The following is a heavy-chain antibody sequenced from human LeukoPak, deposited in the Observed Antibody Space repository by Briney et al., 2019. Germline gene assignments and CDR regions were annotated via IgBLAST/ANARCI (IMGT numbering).Heavy chain of an antibody. CDR1: GFTFDDYT. V-gene: IGHV3-43*01. CDR3: AKDGEGSGSYYTGTFDY. CDR2: ISWDGGST. J-gene: IGHJ4*02. Sequence: PGGSLRLSCAASGFTFDDYTMHWVRQAPGKGLEWVSLISWDGGSTYYADSVKGRFTISRDNSKNSLYLQMNSLRTEDTALYYCAKDGEGSGSYYTGTFDYWGQGTLVTVSS. D-gene: IGHD3-10*01.